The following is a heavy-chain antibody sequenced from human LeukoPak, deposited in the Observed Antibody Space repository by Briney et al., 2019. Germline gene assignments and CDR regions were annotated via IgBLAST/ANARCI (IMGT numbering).Heavy chain of an antibody. D-gene: IGHD3-10*01. Sequence: GSLRLSCAASGFTFSNYWMHWIRQPPGKGLEWIGYIYYSGSTNYNPSLKSRVTISVDTSKNQFSLKLSSVTAADTAVYYCARTAGDGSYYYYMDVWGKGTTVTVSS. CDR1: GFTFSNYW. CDR2: IYYSGST. J-gene: IGHJ6*03. V-gene: IGHV4-59*01. CDR3: ARTAGDGSYYYYMDV.